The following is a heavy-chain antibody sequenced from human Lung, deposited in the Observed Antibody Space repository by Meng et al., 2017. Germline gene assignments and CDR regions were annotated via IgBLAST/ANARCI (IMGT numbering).Heavy chain of an antibody. CDR2: ISGSGGST. Sequence: EVQLLESGGGLVQPGGLSRLSCVASGFTFSSYAMTWVRQAPGKRLEWVSSISGSGGSTYYADSVRGRFTISRDNSKNTVYLQMNSLRAEDTAIYYCVRRIEYSSSSGYWGQGTLVTVSS. CDR3: VRRIEYSSSSGY. CDR1: GFTFSSYA. J-gene: IGHJ4*02. D-gene: IGHD6-6*01. V-gene: IGHV3-23*01.